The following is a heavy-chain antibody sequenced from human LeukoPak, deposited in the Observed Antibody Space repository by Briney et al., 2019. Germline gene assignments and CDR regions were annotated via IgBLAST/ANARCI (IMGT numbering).Heavy chain of an antibody. CDR3: ARAPFDYGDYYNYFDC. Sequence: SVKVSCKASGGTFSSYAISWVRQAPGKGLEWMGGIIPIFGTANYAQKFQGRVTITADESTSTAYMELSSLRSEDTAVYYCARAPFDYGDYYNYFDCWGQGTLVTVSS. D-gene: IGHD4-17*01. CDR1: GGTFSSYA. V-gene: IGHV1-69*01. CDR2: IIPIFGTA. J-gene: IGHJ4*02.